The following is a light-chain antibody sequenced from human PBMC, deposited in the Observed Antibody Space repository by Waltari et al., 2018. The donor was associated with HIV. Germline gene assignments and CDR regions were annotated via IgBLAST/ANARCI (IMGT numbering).Light chain of an antibody. V-gene: IGKV1-5*03. Sequence: DIQMTQSPSTLSASVGDRVTITCRASERVSSWLAWYQQKPGKAPKLLIYKASSLESGVPSRFGGSGSGTEFTLTISSLQPDDFATYYGQQYNTFSATFGQGTKVEIK. CDR2: KAS. J-gene: IGKJ1*01. CDR1: ERVSSW. CDR3: QQYNTFSAT.